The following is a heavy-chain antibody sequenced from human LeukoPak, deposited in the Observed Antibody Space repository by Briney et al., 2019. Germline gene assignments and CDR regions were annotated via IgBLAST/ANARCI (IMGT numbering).Heavy chain of an antibody. CDR2: IHYGGST. J-gene: IGHJ5*02. V-gene: IGHV4-30-4*01. CDR3: ARYGSGQPRRWFDP. D-gene: IGHD3-10*01. CDR1: GGSINSGDYY. Sequence: SETLSLTCTVSGGSINSGDYYWTWIRQPPGKGLEWIGYIHYGGSTYYNPSLKSRVTISVDTSKNQFSLKLSSVTAADTAVYYCARYGSGQPRRWFDPWGQGTLVTVSS.